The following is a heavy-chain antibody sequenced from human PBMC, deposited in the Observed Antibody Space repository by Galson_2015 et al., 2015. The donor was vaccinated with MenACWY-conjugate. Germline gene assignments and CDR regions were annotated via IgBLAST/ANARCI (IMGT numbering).Heavy chain of an antibody. CDR3: ARDPGSSNNIYYFDS. J-gene: IGHJ4*02. CDR2: IDYSGST. CDR1: GGSISGYY. V-gene: IGHV4-59*01. Sequence: ETLSVTCTVSGGSISGYYWTWIRQPPGKGLEWIGNIDYSGSTNYDPSLKSRVTTSADTSKNQFSLRLSSVTAADTAVYYCARDPGSSNNIYYFDSWGQGTLVTVSS. D-gene: IGHD6-19*01.